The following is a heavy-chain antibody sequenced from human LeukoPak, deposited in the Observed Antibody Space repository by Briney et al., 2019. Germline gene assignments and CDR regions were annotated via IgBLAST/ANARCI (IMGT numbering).Heavy chain of an antibody. D-gene: IGHD6-19*01. V-gene: IGHV1-18*01. J-gene: IGHJ4*02. Sequence: ASVKVSCKASGYSFSNYGISWVRQAPGQGLDWMGWISAYNGNTNYAQKLQGRVTMTTDTSTSTVYMELRSLRSGDTAVYYCARTSSGWSPGYFDYWGQGTLVTVSS. CDR2: ISAYNGNT. CDR1: GYSFSNYG. CDR3: ARTSSGWSPGYFDY.